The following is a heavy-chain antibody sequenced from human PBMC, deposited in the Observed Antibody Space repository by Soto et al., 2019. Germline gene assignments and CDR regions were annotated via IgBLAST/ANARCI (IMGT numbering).Heavy chain of an antibody. Sequence: SVKVSCKASGGTFSSYAISWVRQAPGQGLEWMGGVIPIFGTANYAQKFQGRVTITADESTSTAYVELSSLRSEDTAVYYCATSLRLWKLSLFDYWRQRSMFSASS. CDR3: ATSLRLWKLSLFDY. J-gene: IGHJ4*02. CDR1: GGTFSSYA. V-gene: IGHV1-69*13. CDR2: VIPIFGTA. D-gene: IGHD3-16*02.